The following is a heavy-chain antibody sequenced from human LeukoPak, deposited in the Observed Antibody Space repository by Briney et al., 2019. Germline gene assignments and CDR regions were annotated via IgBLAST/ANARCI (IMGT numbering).Heavy chain of an antibody. V-gene: IGHV4-30-4*07. CDR3: ARGFRNYDYVWGSYHLDY. CDR2: IYYSGST. CDR1: GGSISSGGYS. Sequence: SQTLSLTCAVSGGSISSGGYSWSWIRQPPGKGLEWIGYIYYSGSTYYNPSLKSRVTISVDTSKNQFSLKLSSVTAADTAVYYCARGFRNYDYVWGSYHLDYWGQGTLVTVSS. D-gene: IGHD3-16*02. J-gene: IGHJ4*02.